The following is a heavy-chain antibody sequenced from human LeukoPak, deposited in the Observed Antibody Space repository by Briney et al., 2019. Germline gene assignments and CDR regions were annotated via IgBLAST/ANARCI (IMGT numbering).Heavy chain of an antibody. Sequence: PSKTLSLTCAVYGGSFSGYYWSWIRQPPGKGLEWIGEINHSGSTNYNPSLKSRVTISVDTSKNQFSLKLSSVTAADTAVYYCARAPTGGQLVSNWFDPWGQGTLVTVSS. D-gene: IGHD6-6*01. CDR3: ARAPTGGQLVSNWFDP. CDR1: GGSFSGYY. V-gene: IGHV4-34*01. J-gene: IGHJ5*02. CDR2: INHSGST.